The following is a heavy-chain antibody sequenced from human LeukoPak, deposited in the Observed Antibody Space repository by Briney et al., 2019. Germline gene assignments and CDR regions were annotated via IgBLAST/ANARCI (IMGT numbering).Heavy chain of an antibody. CDR2: ISGSGGST. V-gene: IGHV3-23*01. CDR3: AKHYVWGSYRYDAFDI. CDR1: GFTFSSYA. D-gene: IGHD3-16*02. Sequence: GGSLRLSCAASGFTFSSYAMSWVRQAPGKGLEWVSAISGSGGSTYYADSVKGRFTISRDNSKNTLYLQMNSLRAEDTAVYYCAKHYVWGSYRYDAFDIWGQGTMVTVSS. J-gene: IGHJ3*02.